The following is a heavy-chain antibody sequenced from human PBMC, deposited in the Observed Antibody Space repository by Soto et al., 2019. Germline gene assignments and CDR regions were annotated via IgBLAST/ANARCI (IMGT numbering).Heavy chain of an antibody. CDR3: ARVQFETIFGAVMPYGMDV. J-gene: IGHJ6*02. D-gene: IGHD3-3*01. CDR1: GYTFTSYY. CDR2: INPSGGST. Sequence: ASVKVSCKASGYTFTSYYMHWVRQAPGQGLEWMGIINPSGGSTSYAQKFQGRVTMTRDTSTSTVYMELSSLRSEDTAVYYCARVQFETIFGAVMPYGMDVWGQGTTVTVSS. V-gene: IGHV1-46*01.